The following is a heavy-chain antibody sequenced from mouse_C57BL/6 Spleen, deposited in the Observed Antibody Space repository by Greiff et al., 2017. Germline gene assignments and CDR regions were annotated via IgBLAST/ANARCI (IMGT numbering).Heavy chain of an antibody. V-gene: IGHV5-12*01. D-gene: IGHD1-1*01. CDR1: GFTFSDYY. Sequence: EVMLVESGGGLVQPGGSLKLSCAASGFTFSDYYMYWVRQTPEKRLEWVAYISNGGGSTYYPDTVKGRFTISRDNAKNTLYLQMSRLKSADTAMYYCARLYGSSLAWFAYWGQGTLVTVSA. J-gene: IGHJ3*01. CDR3: ARLYGSSLAWFAY. CDR2: ISNGGGST.